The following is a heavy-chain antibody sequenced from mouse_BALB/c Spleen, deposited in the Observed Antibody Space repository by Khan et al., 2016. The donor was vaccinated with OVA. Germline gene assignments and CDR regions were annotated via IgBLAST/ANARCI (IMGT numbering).Heavy chain of an antibody. CDR3: ARGGYGSFAF. CDR1: GFTFSDYY. V-gene: IGHV5-4*02. Sequence: VELVESGGGLVKPGGSLKLSCAASGFTFSDYYMYWVRQTPEKRLEWVATISDGGNYTSYPDSVKGRFTISRDNAKNNLYLQMSSLKSEDTAMYYCARGGYGSFAFWGQGTLVTVSA. CDR2: ISDGGNYT. D-gene: IGHD2-14*01. J-gene: IGHJ3*01.